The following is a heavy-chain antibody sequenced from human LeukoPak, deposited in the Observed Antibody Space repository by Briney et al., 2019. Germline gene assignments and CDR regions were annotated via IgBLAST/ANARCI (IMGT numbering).Heavy chain of an antibody. CDR2: IRQDGSEQ. D-gene: IGHD4-23*01. V-gene: IGHV3-7*02. J-gene: IGHJ4*02. Sequence: PGGSLRLSCTASGFTFSSYWMSWVRQAPGKGLEWVANIRQDGSEQYYVDSVKGRFTISRDNAKNSLYLQMNSLRAEDTALYYCARNYGGYSHWGQGTLVTVSS. CDR1: GFTFSSYW. CDR3: ARNYGGYSH.